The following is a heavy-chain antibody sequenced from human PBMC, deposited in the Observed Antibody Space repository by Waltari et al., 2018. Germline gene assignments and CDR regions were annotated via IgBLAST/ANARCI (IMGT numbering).Heavy chain of an antibody. CDR3: AKDKDGYGSGSYLY. CDR1: GLTFDDYA. CDR2: INWDGGST. D-gene: IGHD3-10*01. J-gene: IGHJ4*02. Sequence: EVQLVESGGVVVQPGGSLRLSCAASGLTFDDYAMHWVRQAPGKGLEWVSLINWDGGSTYYADAVKGRFTISRDNSKNSLYLQMDSLRAEDTALYFCAKDKDGYGSGSYLYWGQGTLVTVSS. V-gene: IGHV3-43D*04.